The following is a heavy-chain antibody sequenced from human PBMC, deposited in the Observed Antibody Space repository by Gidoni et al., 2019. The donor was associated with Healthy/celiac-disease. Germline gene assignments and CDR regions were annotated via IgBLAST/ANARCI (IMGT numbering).Heavy chain of an antibody. CDR1: GFTFSSYA. CDR2: ISYDGSNK. J-gene: IGHJ4*02. CDR3: ARGDHIAAAHGGFDY. V-gene: IGHV3-30-3*01. Sequence: QVQLVESGGGVVQPGRSLRLSCAASGFTFSSYAMHWVRQAPGKGLEWVAVISYDGSNKYYADSVKGRFTISRDNSKNTLYLQMNSLRAEDTAVYYCARGDHIAAAHGGFDYWGQGTLVTVSS. D-gene: IGHD6-13*01.